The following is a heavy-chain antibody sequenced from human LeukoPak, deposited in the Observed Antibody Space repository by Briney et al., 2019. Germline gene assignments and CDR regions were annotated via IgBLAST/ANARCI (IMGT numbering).Heavy chain of an antibody. D-gene: IGHD3-16*01. V-gene: IGHV1-69*04. CDR1: GDTFNNYA. J-gene: IGHJ5*02. CDR3: AREGDGSTTFGFDP. Sequence: SVKVSCKASGDTFNNYAISWVRQAPGQGLEWMGRIIPILDITNYAQKFQGRVTITADKSTRTAHMELSSLRSDDTAVYYCAREGDGSTTFGFDPWGQGTLVTVSS. CDR2: IIPILDIT.